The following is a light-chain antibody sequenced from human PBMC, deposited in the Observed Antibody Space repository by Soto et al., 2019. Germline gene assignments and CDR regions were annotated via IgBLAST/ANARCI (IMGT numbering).Light chain of an antibody. J-gene: IGLJ2*01. CDR3: AAWDDRLNGQGV. Sequence: QSVLTQPPSASGTPGQRVTISCSGSSSNIGTYTVNWYQQLPGTAPKLLIYSTHQRPSGVPDRFSGSKSGTSASLAISGLQSEDEADYYCAAWDDRLNGQGVFGGGTKVTVL. CDR1: SSNIGTYT. CDR2: STH. V-gene: IGLV1-44*01.